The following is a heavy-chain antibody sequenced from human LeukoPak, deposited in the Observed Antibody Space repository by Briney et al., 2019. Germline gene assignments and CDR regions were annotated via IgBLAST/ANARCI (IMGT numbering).Heavy chain of an antibody. V-gene: IGHV4-59*01. Sequence: PSETLSLTCTVSGGSISSYYWSWIRQPPGKGLEWIGYIYYSGGTNYNPSLKSRVTISVDTSKNQFSLKLSSVTAADTAVYYCARDLPPGDVWGKGTTVTVSS. J-gene: IGHJ6*04. CDR2: IYYSGGT. CDR3: ARDLPPGDV. CDR1: GGSISSYY.